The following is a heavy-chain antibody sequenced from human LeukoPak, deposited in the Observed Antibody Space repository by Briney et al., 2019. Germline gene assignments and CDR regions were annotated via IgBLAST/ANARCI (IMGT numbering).Heavy chain of an antibody. D-gene: IGHD3-22*01. CDR2: ISDTGGRT. CDR1: GITLSNYG. J-gene: IGHJ4*02. V-gene: IGHV3-23*01. CDR3: AKRGVVIRVILVGFHKEAYYFDS. Sequence: PGGSLRPSCAVSGITLSNYGMTWVRQAPGKGLEWVAGISDTGGRTNYADSVKGRFTISRDNPKNTLYPQMNSLRAEDTAVYFCAKRGVVIRVILVGFHKEAYYFDSWGQGALVTVSS.